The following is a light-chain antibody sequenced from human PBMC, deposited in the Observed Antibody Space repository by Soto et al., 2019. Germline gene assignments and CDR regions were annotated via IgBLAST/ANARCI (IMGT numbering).Light chain of an antibody. CDR2: GDY. Sequence: QSVLTQPPSVSGAPGQRVTISCTGSSSNIGTGYDVHWYQQLPGTAPRLLIYGDYNRPSGVPDRFSGSKSGTSASLAITGLQAEDEADYYCQCYVSSLSGVLFGGGTKVTVL. J-gene: IGLJ2*01. CDR1: SSNIGTGYD. CDR3: QCYVSSLSGVL. V-gene: IGLV1-40*01.